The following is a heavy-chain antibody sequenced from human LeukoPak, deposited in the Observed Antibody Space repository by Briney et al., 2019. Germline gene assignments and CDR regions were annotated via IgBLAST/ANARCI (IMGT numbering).Heavy chain of an antibody. CDR1: GFTSSDYW. Sequence: PGGPLRLSCVASGFTSSDYWLSWVRQAPGKGLEGVANIKQDGTDKYYVDSVKGRFTISRDNAKNSLFLEMNSLRAEDTAIYYCARGVSCRGGTCFNFRLYYYGMDVWGQGTTVSVSS. D-gene: IGHD2-15*01. CDR2: IKQDGTDK. CDR3: ARGVSCRGGTCFNFRLYYYGMDV. V-gene: IGHV3-7*01. J-gene: IGHJ6*02.